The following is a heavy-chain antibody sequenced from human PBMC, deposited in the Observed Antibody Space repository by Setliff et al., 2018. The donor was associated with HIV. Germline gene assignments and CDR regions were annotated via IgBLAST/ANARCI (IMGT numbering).Heavy chain of an antibody. D-gene: IGHD2-21*02. CDR3: ARSYCGDVCYSGSLDY. CDR2: ISGSGGST. V-gene: IGHV3-23*01. J-gene: IGHJ4*02. CDR1: GFTFSSYA. Sequence: PGGSLRLSCAASGFTFSSYAMSWVRQAPGKGLEWVSAISGSGGSTYYADSVKGRFTISRDNSKNTLYLQMNSLSAEDTAVYYCARSYCGDVCYSGSLDYWGQGTLVTVS.